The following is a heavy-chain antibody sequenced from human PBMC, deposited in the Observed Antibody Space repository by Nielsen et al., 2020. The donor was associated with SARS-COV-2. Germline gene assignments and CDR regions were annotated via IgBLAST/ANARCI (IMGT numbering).Heavy chain of an antibody. CDR3: ASSSGWYAMVDF. D-gene: IGHD6-19*01. CDR2: IYYSGST. J-gene: IGHJ4*02. CDR1: GGSISSYH. Sequence: SETLSLTCTVSGGSISSYHWNWIRQSPGKGLEWIGYIYYSGSTNYSPSLKSRVTISVDTSKNQFSLKLTSVTAADTAVYYCASSSGWYAMVDFWGLGTLVTVSS. V-gene: IGHV4-59*01.